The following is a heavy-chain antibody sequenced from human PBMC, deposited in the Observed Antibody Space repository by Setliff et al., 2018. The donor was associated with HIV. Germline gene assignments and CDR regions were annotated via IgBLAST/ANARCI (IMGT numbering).Heavy chain of an antibody. Sequence: PGGSLRLSCAASGFTFSVYNMNWVRQAPGKGLEWVASISSSSSYIYYADSVKGRFTISRDNAKNSLYLQMNSLRAEDTAVYYCTGGREWFYSWFDPWGQGSLVTVSS. J-gene: IGHJ5*02. CDR1: GFTFSVYN. CDR3: TGGREWFYSWFDP. CDR2: ISSSSSYI. V-gene: IGHV3-21*01. D-gene: IGHD3-3*01.